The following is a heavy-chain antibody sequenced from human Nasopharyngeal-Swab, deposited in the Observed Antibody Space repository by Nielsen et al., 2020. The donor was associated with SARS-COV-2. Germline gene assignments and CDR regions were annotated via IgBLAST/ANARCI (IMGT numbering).Heavy chain of an antibody. CDR3: ARDLRDSGSYWGYCFDY. CDR2: IYTSGST. Sequence: SETLSLTCTVSGGSISSGSYYWSWLRQPAGKGLEWIGRIYTSGSTNYNPSLKSRVTISVDTSKNQFSLKLSSVTAADTAVYYCARDLRDSGSYWGYCFDYWGQGTLVTVSS. V-gene: IGHV4-61*02. CDR1: GGSISSGSYY. D-gene: IGHD1-26*01. J-gene: IGHJ4*02.